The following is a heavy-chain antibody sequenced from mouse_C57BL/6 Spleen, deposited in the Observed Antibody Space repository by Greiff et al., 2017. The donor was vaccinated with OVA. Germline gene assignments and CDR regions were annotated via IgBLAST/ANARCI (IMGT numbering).Heavy chain of an antibody. D-gene: IGHD2-3*01. Sequence: QVQLQQPGAELVMPGASVKLSCKASGYTFTSYWMHWVKQRPGQGLEWIGEIDPSDSYTNYNQKFKGKSTLTVDKSSSTAYMQLSSLTSEDSAVYYCARGLLPSMDYWGQGTSVTVSS. J-gene: IGHJ4*01. V-gene: IGHV1-69*01. CDR2: IDPSDSYT. CDR1: GYTFTSYW. CDR3: ARGLLPSMDY.